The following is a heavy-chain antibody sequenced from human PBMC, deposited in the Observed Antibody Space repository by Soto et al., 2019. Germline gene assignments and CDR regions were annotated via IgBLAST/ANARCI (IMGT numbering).Heavy chain of an antibody. CDR2: IYYSGST. CDR3: ARDSYGSGSPRHYYYGMDV. CDR1: GGSISSGGYY. J-gene: IGHJ6*02. V-gene: IGHV4-31*03. Sequence: SETLSLTCTVSGGSISSGGYYWSRIRQHPGKGLEWIGYIYYSGSTYYNPSLKSRVTISVDTSKNQFSLKLSSVTAADTAVYYCARDSYGSGSPRHYYYGMDVWGQGTTVTVSS. D-gene: IGHD3-10*01.